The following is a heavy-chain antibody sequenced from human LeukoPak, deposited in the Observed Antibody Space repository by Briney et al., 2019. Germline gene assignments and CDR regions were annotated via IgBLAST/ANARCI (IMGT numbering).Heavy chain of an antibody. CDR1: GYTFTSYA. J-gene: IGHJ5*02. CDR2: INTNTGNP. D-gene: IGHD3-9*01. Sequence: GASVKVSCKASGYTFTSYAMNWVRQAPGQGLEWMGWINTNTGNPTYAQGFTGRFVFSLDTSVSTAYLQISSLTAEDTAVYYCARENRLRYFDWGFDPWGQGTLVTVSS. V-gene: IGHV7-4-1*02. CDR3: ARENRLRYFDWGFDP.